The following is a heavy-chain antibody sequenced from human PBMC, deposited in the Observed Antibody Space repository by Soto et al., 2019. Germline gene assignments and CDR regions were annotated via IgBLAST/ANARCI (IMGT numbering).Heavy chain of an antibody. V-gene: IGHV1-46*01. CDR3: ARDXRVDTAMVGRGSYGMDV. CDR1: GYTFTSYY. CDR2: INPSGGST. D-gene: IGHD5-18*01. J-gene: IGHJ6*02. Sequence: ASGKVSGKASGYTFTSYYMHWVRQAPGQGLEWMGIINPSGGSTSYAQKFQGRVTMTRDTSTSTVYMELSSLRSEDTAVYYCARDXRVDTAMVGRGSYGMDVWGQGTTVTVSS.